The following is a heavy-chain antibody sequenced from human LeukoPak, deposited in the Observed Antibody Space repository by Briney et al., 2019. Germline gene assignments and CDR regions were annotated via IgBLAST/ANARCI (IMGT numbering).Heavy chain of an antibody. Sequence: SETLSLTCTVSGGSISSYYWSWIRQPPGKGLEWIGYIYYSGGTNYNPSLKSRVTISVDTSKNQFSLKLSSVTAADTAVYYCARGTSFGVVTSNAFDIWGQGTMVTVSS. V-gene: IGHV4-59*01. D-gene: IGHD3-3*01. CDR3: ARGTSFGVVTSNAFDI. J-gene: IGHJ3*02. CDR1: GGSISSYY. CDR2: IYYSGGT.